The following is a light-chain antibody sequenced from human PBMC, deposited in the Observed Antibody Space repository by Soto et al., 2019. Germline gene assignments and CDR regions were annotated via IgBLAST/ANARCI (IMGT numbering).Light chain of an antibody. Sequence: EIVLTQSPGTLSLSPGERATLSCRASQSVSSNYLAWYQQKPGQAPRLLIYGASSRATGIPDRFSGNGSGTDFTLTISRLEPEDFAVYYCQQYGGSPRVTFGGGTKVEIK. J-gene: IGKJ4*01. V-gene: IGKV3-20*01. CDR1: QSVSSNY. CDR2: GAS. CDR3: QQYGGSPRVT.